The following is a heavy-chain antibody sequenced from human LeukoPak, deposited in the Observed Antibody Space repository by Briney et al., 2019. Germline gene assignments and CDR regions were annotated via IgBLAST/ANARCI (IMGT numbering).Heavy chain of an antibody. CDR2: IYYTGST. CDR3: ARAFSSGWYPYSIGGLWFDY. CDR1: GGSISSYY. J-gene: IGHJ4*02. V-gene: IGHV4-59*01. D-gene: IGHD6-19*01. Sequence: SETLSLTCTVSGGSISSYYWSWIRQPPGKGLEWIGNIYYTGSTNYNPSLKSRVSISVDTSKNQFSLKLSSVTAADTAVYYCARAFSSGWYPYSIGGLWFDYWGQGTLVTVSS.